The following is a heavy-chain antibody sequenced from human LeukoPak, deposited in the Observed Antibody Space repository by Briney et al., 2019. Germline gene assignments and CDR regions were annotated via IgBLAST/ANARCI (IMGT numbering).Heavy chain of an antibody. CDR1: GFTFSDYY. V-gene: IGHV3-11*04. D-gene: IGHD2-2*02. CDR3: ARGDCSSTSCYTDAFDI. CDR2: ISSSGSTI. J-gene: IGHJ3*02. Sequence: GGSLRLSCAASGFTFSDYYMSWLRQAPGKGLEWGSYISSSGSTIYYADSVKGRFTISRGNAKNSLYLQMNSLRAEDTAVYYCARGDCSSTSCYTDAFDIWGQGTMVTVSS.